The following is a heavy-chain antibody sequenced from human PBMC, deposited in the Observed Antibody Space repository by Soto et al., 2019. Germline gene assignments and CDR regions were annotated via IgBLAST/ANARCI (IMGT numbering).Heavy chain of an antibody. CDR2: SRNKNKNYST. V-gene: IGHV3-72*01. J-gene: IGHJ6*02. Sequence: GGSLRLSCTVSGFIFSDHHIDWVCQAPGKGLEWVARSRNKNKNYSTEYAASVRGRFTISRDDSQRSLYLQMNSLKVEDTAVYYCAQVTGTPHLGSLGMGVWGPGTTVTVSS. CDR1: GFIFSDHH. D-gene: IGHD3-16*01. CDR3: AQVTGTPHLGSLGMGV.